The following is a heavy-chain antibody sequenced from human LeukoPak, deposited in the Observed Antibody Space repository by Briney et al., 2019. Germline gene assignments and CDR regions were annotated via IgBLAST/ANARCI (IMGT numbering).Heavy chain of an antibody. Sequence: KSSETLSLTCTVSGGSISSYYWSWIRQPPGKGLEWIGYIYYSGSTNYNPSLKSRVTISVDTSKNQFSLKLSSVTAADTAVYYCARGDLPFDYWGQGTLVTVSS. CDR1: GGSISSYY. J-gene: IGHJ4*02. D-gene: IGHD3/OR15-3a*01. CDR2: IYYSGST. V-gene: IGHV4-59*01. CDR3: ARGDLPFDY.